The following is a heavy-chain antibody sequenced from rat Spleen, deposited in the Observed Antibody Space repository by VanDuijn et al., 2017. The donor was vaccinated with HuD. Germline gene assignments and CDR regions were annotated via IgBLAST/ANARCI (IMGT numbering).Heavy chain of an antibody. J-gene: IGHJ1*01. CDR1: GFTFSDYN. D-gene: IGHD1-4*01. CDR3: ARHGIPRVYYWYFDF. CDR2: ISYDGSST. Sequence: EVQLVESGGGLVQPGRSLKLSCAASGFTFSDYNMAWVRQAPKKGLEWVATISYDGSSTYYRDSVKGRFTISRDNAKSTLYLQMDSLRSEDTATYYCARHGIPRVYYWYFDFWGPGTMVTVSS. V-gene: IGHV5-7*01.